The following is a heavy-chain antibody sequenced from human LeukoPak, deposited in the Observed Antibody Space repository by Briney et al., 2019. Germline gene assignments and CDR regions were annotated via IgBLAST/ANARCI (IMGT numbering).Heavy chain of an antibody. CDR2: ISGSGGST. V-gene: IGHV3-23*01. J-gene: IGHJ4*02. CDR1: GFTFSSYA. CDR3: AKGVVVVPAAIDY. Sequence: PGGSLRLSCAASGFTFSSYAMSWVRQAPGKGLEWVSAISGSGGSTYYADSVKSRFTISRDNSKNTLYLQMNSLRAEDAAVYYCAKGVVVVPAAIDYWGQGTLVTVSS. D-gene: IGHD2-2*01.